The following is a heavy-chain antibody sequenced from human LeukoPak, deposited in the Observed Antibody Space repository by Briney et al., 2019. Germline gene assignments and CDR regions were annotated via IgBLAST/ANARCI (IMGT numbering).Heavy chain of an antibody. V-gene: IGHV2-5*01. CDR2: IYWNDDK. D-gene: IGHD2-2*01. J-gene: IGHJ6*02. Sequence: SGPTLVNPTQTLTLTCTFSGFSLSTRGVGVGWIRQPPGKALEWLALIYWNDDKRYSPSLKSRLTITKDTSKNQVVLTMTNMDPVDTATYYCAHSTNCSSTSCRFYYYYGMDVWGQGTTVTVSS. CDR3: AHSTNCSSTSCRFYYYYGMDV. CDR1: GFSLSTRGVG.